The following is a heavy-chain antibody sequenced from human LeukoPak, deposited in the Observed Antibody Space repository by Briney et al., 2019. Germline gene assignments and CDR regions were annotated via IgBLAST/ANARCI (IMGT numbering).Heavy chain of an antibody. CDR2: VSGSGGST. D-gene: IGHD6-13*01. V-gene: IGHV3-23*01. CDR3: AKEGENGIAAASEMDV. CDR1: GFTFSSYA. J-gene: IGHJ6*02. Sequence: GGSLRLSCAASGFTFSSYALNWVRQAPGKGLEWVSAVSGSGGSTYYADSVKGRFTISRDNSKNTLYLQMNSLRAEDTAVYYCAKEGENGIAAASEMDVWGQGTTVTVSS.